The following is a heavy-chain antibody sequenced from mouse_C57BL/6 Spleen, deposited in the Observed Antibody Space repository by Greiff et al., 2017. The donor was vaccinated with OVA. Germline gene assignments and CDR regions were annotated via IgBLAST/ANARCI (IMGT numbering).Heavy chain of an antibody. CDR1: GYTFTSYG. CDR2: IYPRSGNT. Sequence: VQGVESGAELARPGASVKLSCKASGYTFTSYGISWVKQRTGQGLEWIGEIYPRSGNTYYNEKFKGKATLTADKSSSTAYMELRSLTSEDSAVYFGARPPSLDYDYGGFDYWGQGTTLTVSS. J-gene: IGHJ2*01. CDR3: ARPPSLDYDYGGFDY. D-gene: IGHD2-4*01. V-gene: IGHV1-81*01.